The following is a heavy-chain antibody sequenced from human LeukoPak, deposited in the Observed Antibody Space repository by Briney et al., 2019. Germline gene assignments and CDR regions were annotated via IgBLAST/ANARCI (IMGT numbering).Heavy chain of an antibody. CDR1: GFTFSSYA. CDR3: ARDHGYYYDSSGYYSSGGFDP. Sequence: GGSLRLSCAASGFTFSSYAMHWVRQAPGKGLEWVAVISYDGSNKYYADSVKGRFTISRDNSRNTLYLQMNSLRAEDTAVYYCARDHGYYYDSSGYYSSGGFDPWGQGTLVTVSS. CDR2: ISYDGSNK. V-gene: IGHV3-30*14. J-gene: IGHJ5*02. D-gene: IGHD3-22*01.